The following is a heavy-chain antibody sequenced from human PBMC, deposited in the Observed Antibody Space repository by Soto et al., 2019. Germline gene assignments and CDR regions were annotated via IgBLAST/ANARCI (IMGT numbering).Heavy chain of an antibody. CDR2: IIPIFGTA. CDR1: GGTFSTYA. D-gene: IGHD3-3*01. CDR3: ARVEGFDYFGTDV. J-gene: IGHJ6*02. V-gene: IGHV1-69*12. Sequence: QVQLVQSGAEVKKPGSSVKVSCKASGGTFSTYAISWVRQAPGQGLEWMGGIIPIFGTANYAQTFQGRGTMTADESTSTAYMELSSLRSEDTAMYYCARVEGFDYFGTDVWGQGTTVTVAS.